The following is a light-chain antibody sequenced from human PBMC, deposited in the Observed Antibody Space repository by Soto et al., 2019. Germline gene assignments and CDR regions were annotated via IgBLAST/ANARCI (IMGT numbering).Light chain of an antibody. Sequence: QPVLTQPASVSGSPGQSITISCTGTSSDVGGHIYVSWYQQHPGKAPKLIIFEVSNRPSGVSNRFSGSKSGNTASLTISGLQAEDEADYYCSSYRHRSTYVFGTGTKVTVL. J-gene: IGLJ1*01. CDR1: SSDVGGHIY. V-gene: IGLV2-14*01. CDR3: SSYRHRSTYV. CDR2: EVS.